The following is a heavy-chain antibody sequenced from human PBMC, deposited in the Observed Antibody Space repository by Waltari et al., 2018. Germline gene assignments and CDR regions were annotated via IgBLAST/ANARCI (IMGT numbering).Heavy chain of an antibody. CDR1: GGSIRNLTFY. V-gene: IGHV4-61*02. J-gene: IGHJ6*02. CDR2: IYRSGVT. D-gene: IGHD5-18*01. CDR3: AVSPDTATSRAAFHF. Sequence: QVQLQESGPGLAKASQTLSLTCDVSGGSIRNLTFYWSWIRQPAGKGLEWIGRIYRSGVTDYNPSRRGRATMFLDMSKNQFSLTVDSLIAADTAVYYCAVSPDTATSRAAFHFWGPGTTVSVSS.